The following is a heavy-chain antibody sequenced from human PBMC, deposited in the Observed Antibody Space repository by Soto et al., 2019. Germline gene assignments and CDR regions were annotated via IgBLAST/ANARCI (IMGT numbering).Heavy chain of an antibody. Sequence: PGGSLRLSCAASGYNFDDYAIHWVRQAPGKGLEWVSGISWNSGSIGYADSVKGRFTISRDNAKNSLYLQMNSLRAEDTALYYCAKDFQSSSSGNDYWGQGTLVTVSS. CDR3: AKDFQSSSSGNDY. J-gene: IGHJ4*02. CDR1: GYNFDDYA. D-gene: IGHD6-6*01. CDR2: ISWNSGSI. V-gene: IGHV3-9*01.